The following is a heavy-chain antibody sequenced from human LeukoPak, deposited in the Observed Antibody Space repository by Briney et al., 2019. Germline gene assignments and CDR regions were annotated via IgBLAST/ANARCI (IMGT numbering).Heavy chain of an antibody. CDR1: GFTVSSNY. D-gene: IGHD1-26*01. CDR2: IYSGGST. V-gene: IGHV3-53*01. Sequence: GGSLRLSCEASGFTVSSNYMTWVRQAPGKGLEWVSVIYSGGSTYYADSVKGRFTISRDNSKNTLYLQMSSLRAEDTAVYYCARDDGATEAFDIWGQGTMVTVSS. J-gene: IGHJ3*02. CDR3: ARDDGATEAFDI.